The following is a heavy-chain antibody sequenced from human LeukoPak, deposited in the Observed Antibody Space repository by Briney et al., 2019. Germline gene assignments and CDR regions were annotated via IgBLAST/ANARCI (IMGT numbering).Heavy chain of an antibody. CDR2: INPNSGGT. J-gene: IGHJ5*02. V-gene: IGHV1-2*02. D-gene: IGHD5-24*01. Sequence: GASVKVSCKASGYTFTGYYMHWVRQAPGQGLEWMGWINPNSGGTNYAQKFQGRVTMTRDTSISTAYMELSRLRSDDTAVYYCARGRRWLQLDGGSNWFDPWGQGTLVTVSS. CDR1: GYTFTGYY. CDR3: ARGRRWLQLDGGSNWFDP.